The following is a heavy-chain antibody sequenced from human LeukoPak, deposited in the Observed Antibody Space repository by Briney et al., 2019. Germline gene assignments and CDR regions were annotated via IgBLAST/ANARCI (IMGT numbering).Heavy chain of an antibody. V-gene: IGHV4-59*01. CDR2: IYYSGST. D-gene: IGHD2-8*01. Sequence: SETQSLTCTVSGGSISSYYWSWIRQPPGKGLEWIGYIYYSGSTNYNPSLKSRVTISVDTSKNQFSLKLSSVTAADTAVYYCAREKRTKGYYYYMDVWGKGTTVTVSS. CDR3: AREKRTKGYYYYMDV. J-gene: IGHJ6*03. CDR1: GGSISSYY.